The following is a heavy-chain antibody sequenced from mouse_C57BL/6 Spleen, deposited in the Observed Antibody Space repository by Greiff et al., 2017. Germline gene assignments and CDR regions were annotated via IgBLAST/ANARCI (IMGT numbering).Heavy chain of an antibody. CDR2: IWSGGST. CDR3: ARSADYDGLSWFAY. Sequence: VQLQQSGPGLVQPSQSLSITCTVSGFSLTSYGVHWVRQSPGKGLEWLGVIWSGGSTDYNAAFISRLSISKDNSKSQVFFKMNSLQADDTAIYYCARSADYDGLSWFAYWGQGTLVTVSA. CDR1: GFSLTSYG. V-gene: IGHV2-2*01. D-gene: IGHD2-4*01. J-gene: IGHJ3*01.